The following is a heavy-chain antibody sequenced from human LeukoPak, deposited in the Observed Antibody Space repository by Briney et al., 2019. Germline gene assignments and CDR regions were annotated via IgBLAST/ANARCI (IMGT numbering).Heavy chain of an antibody. J-gene: IGHJ5*02. CDR3: ASKEQLWLQGRRNNWFDP. D-gene: IGHD5-18*01. CDR1: GGTFSGYY. V-gene: IGHV4-34*01. Sequence: PSETLSLTCAVYGGTFSGYYWSWIRQPPGKGLEWIGEINHSGSTNYNPSLKSRGTISVETNKNQFSLKLRSVAAADTDVYYCASKEQLWLQGRRNNWFDPWGQGTLVTVSS. CDR2: INHSGST.